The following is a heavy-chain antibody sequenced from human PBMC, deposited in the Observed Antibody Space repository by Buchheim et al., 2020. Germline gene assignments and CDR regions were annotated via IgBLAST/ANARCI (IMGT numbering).Heavy chain of an antibody. CDR1: GGSFSGYY. Sequence: QVQLQQWGAGLLKPSETLSLTCAVYGGSFSGYYWSWIRQPPGKGLEWIGEINHSGSTNYNPSLKSRVTISVDTSKNQFSLKLSSVTAADTAVYYCARGGLGYCSGGSCYYYYYGMDVWGQGTT. V-gene: IGHV4-34*01. CDR2: INHSGST. D-gene: IGHD2-15*01. J-gene: IGHJ6*02. CDR3: ARGGLGYCSGGSCYYYYYGMDV.